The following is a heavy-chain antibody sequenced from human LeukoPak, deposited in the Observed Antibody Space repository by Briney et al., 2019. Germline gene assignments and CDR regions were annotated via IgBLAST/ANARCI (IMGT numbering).Heavy chain of an antibody. D-gene: IGHD6-13*01. CDR3: ARVIKGYSSSWSFDY. CDR2: IRYDGSNK. Sequence: GGSLRLSCAASGFTFSSYGMHWVRQAPGKGLEWVAFIRYDGSNKYYADSVKGRFTISRDNSKNTLYLQMNSLRGEDTAVYYCARVIKGYSSSWSFDYWGQGTLVTVSS. CDR1: GFTFSSYG. V-gene: IGHV3-30*02. J-gene: IGHJ4*02.